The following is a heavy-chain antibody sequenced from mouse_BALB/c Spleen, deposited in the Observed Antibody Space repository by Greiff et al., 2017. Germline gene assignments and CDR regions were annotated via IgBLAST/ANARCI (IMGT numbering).Heavy chain of an antibody. D-gene: IGHD2-2*01. CDR3: ARWGISTMLTYFDY. CDR1: GFNIKDTY. Sequence: EVQGVESGAELVKPGASVKLSCTASGFNIKDTYMHWVKQRPEQGLEWIGRIDPANGNTKYDPKFQGKATITADTSSNTAYLQLSSLTSEDTAVYYCARWGISTMLTYFDYWGQGTTLTVSS. V-gene: IGHV14-3*02. CDR2: IDPANGNT. J-gene: IGHJ2*01.